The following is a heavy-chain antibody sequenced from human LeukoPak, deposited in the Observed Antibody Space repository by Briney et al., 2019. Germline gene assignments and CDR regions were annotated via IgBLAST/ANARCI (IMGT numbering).Heavy chain of an antibody. CDR3: ATIRRGNIFGYFDF. CDR2: EFDSKRT. V-gene: IGHV4-59*11. J-gene: IGHJ4*02. Sequence: PSETLSLTCTASGGPMTIHHWNWIRQTPEKGLVCIGYEFDSKRTKENPPLKSRVPLSADTSKNQLSLRLSSVTDADTAGYYCATIRRGNIFGYFDFWGQGILLTVSS. D-gene: IGHD5-18*01. CDR1: GGPMTIHH.